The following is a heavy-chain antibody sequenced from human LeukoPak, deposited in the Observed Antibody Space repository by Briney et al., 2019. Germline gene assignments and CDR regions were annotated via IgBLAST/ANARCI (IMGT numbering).Heavy chain of an antibody. CDR1: GGSISSYY. CDR2: IYYSGST. CDR3: ARSDKWCSGGSCYATGNFDY. Sequence: SETLSLTCTVSGGSISSYYWSWIRQPPGKGLEWIGYIYYSGSTNYNPSLKSRVTISVDTSKNQFSLKLSSVTAADTAVHYCARSDKWCSGGSCYATGNFDYWGQGTLVTVSS. J-gene: IGHJ4*02. V-gene: IGHV4-59*01. D-gene: IGHD2-15*01.